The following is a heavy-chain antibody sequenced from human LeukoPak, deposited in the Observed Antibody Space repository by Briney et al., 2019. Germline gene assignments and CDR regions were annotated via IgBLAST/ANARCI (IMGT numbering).Heavy chain of an antibody. V-gene: IGHV4-59*01. CDR1: GGSISSYY. Sequence: SETLSLTCTVSGGSISSYYWSWIRQPPGKGLEWIGYIYYSGSTNYNPSLKSRVTISVDTSKNQFSLKLSSVTAADTAVYYCARVVGSGSYLRFYYFDYWGPGTLVTVSS. CDR3: ARVVGSGSYLRFYYFDY. CDR2: IYYSGST. D-gene: IGHD1-26*01. J-gene: IGHJ4*02.